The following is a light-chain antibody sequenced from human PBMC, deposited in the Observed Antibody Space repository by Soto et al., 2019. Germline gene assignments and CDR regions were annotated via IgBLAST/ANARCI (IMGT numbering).Light chain of an antibody. J-gene: IGKJ1*01. V-gene: IGKV3-20*01. CDR3: QQYRDCPQT. Sequence: EIVLTQSPGTLSLSPGDRATLSCRASQSVRNNYLAWYQQKRGQSPRLLIYGASTRATGIPDRFSGGGSGTEFTLTISGLEPEDFALYYCQQYRDCPQTFGQGTKVEIK. CDR2: GAS. CDR1: QSVRNNY.